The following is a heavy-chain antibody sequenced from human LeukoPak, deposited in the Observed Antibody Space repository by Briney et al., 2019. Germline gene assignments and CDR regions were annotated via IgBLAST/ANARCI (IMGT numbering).Heavy chain of an antibody. CDR2: MNPNSGNT. D-gene: IGHD6-19*01. V-gene: IGHV1-8*01. Sequence: ASVKVSCKASGYTFTSYDINWVRQATGQGLEWMGWMNPNSGNTGYAQKFQARVTMTRNTSISTAYMELSSLRSEDTAVYYCARQIAVAGYYYFDYWGQGTLVTVSS. CDR3: ARQIAVAGYYYFDY. J-gene: IGHJ4*02. CDR1: GYTFTSYD.